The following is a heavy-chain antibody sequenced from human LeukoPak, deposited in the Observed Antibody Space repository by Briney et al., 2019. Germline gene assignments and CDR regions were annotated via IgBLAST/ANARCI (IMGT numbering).Heavy chain of an antibody. V-gene: IGHV1-18*01. CDR2: ISAYNGNT. Sequence: ASVKVSCKASGYTFTSYGISWVRQAPGQGLEWMGWISAYNGNTNYAQKLQGRVTMTTDTSTSTAYMELRSLRSDDTAVYYCARYSPIAAAGKGFDYWGQGTLVTVSS. D-gene: IGHD6-13*01. CDR1: GYTFTSYG. CDR3: ARYSPIAAAGKGFDY. J-gene: IGHJ4*02.